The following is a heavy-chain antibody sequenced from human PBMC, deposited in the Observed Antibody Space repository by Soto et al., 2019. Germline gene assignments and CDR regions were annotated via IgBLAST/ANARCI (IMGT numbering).Heavy chain of an antibody. CDR1: GASISSDDYY. CDR3: AREVTNYYGMDV. CDR2: ISYSGST. J-gene: IGHJ6*04. D-gene: IGHD2-21*02. Sequence: PPETLSLTCSISGASISSDDYYWSWFRQPPGKGLEWIGYISYSGSTYYNPSLKSRITISVDTSKTQFSLILSSVTAADTAVFYCAREVTNYYGMDVWGKGPTVT. V-gene: IGHV4-30-4*01.